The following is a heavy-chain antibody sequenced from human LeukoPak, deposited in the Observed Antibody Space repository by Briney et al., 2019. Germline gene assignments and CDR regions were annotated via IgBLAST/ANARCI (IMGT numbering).Heavy chain of an antibody. Sequence: PGGSPRLSCAASGFTFSSYAMSWVRQAPGKGLEWVSAISGSGGSTYYADSVKGRFTISRDNSKNTLYLQMNSLRAEDTAVYYCAKDGRRHIVVVTAYYFDYWGQGTLVTVSS. CDR2: ISGSGGST. D-gene: IGHD2-21*02. J-gene: IGHJ4*02. CDR3: AKDGRRHIVVVTAYYFDY. CDR1: GFTFSSYA. V-gene: IGHV3-23*01.